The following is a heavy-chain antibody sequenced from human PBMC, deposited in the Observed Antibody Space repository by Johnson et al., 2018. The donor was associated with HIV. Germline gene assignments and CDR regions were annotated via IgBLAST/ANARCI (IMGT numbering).Heavy chain of an antibody. CDR1: GLIFRTYW. J-gene: IGHJ3*02. Sequence: VQLVESGGGLVQPGGSLRLSCGGSGLIFRTYWMSWVRQAPGKGLEWVANIKEDGSEKYYVDSVKGRFTISRDNGKNSLSRQMHRLRVEDTAVYYCARRSGYAFDIWGQGTMVTVSS. CDR3: ARRSGYAFDI. V-gene: IGHV3-7*05. D-gene: IGHD1-1*01. CDR2: IKEDGSEK.